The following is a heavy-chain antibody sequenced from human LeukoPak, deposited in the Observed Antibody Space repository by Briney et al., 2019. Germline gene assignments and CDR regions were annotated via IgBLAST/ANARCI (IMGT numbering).Heavy chain of an antibody. D-gene: IGHD3-10*01. CDR2: IIPILGIA. V-gene: IGHV1-69*04. CDR3: ARDDYGSGRP. CDR1: GGTFSSYT. Sequence: GASVKVSCKASGGTFSSYTISWVRQAPGQGLEWMGRIIPILGIANYARKFQGRVTITADKSTSTAYMELRSLRSEDTAVYYCARDDYGSGRPWGQGTLVTVSS. J-gene: IGHJ5*02.